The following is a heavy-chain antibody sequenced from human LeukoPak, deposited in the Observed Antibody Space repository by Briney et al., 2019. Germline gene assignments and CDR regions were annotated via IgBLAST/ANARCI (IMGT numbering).Heavy chain of an antibody. V-gene: IGHV3-23*01. CDR2: VTVSGGGT. CDR3: AKRAARPAYYFDF. D-gene: IGHD6-6*01. CDR1: GFTFSSYA. Sequence: PGGSLRLSCTASGFTFSSYAMSWVCQAPGKGLEWVSTVTVSGGGTYYGDSVKGRFTISRDNSKNTLYLQMNSLRAEDTAVYYCAKRAARPAYYFDFWGQGTLVTISS. J-gene: IGHJ4*02.